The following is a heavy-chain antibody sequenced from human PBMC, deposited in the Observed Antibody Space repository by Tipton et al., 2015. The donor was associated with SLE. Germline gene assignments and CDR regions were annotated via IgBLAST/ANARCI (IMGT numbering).Heavy chain of an antibody. V-gene: IGHV4-39*07. CDR2: IYYSGST. CDR3: ARDRTGGGVYYFDY. CDR1: GGSIGSSSYY. Sequence: TLSLTCTVSGGSIGSSSYYWGWIRQPPGKGLEWIGSIYYSGSTYYNPSLKSRVTISVDTSKNQFSLKLSSVTAADTAVYYCARDRTGGGVYYFDYWGQGTLVTVSS. J-gene: IGHJ4*02. D-gene: IGHD1-14*01.